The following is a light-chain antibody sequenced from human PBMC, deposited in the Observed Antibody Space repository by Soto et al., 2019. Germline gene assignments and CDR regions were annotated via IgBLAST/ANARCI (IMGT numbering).Light chain of an antibody. CDR2: SND. V-gene: IGLV1-47*02. Sequence: QSILTQPPSASGAPGQRVTISCSGRTSNIGTNFVYWYQQFPGTAPKLLIYSNDQRPSGVPERFSASRSGTTASLVISGLRSEDEADYYCAAGDDSLNARVFGGGTKLTV. CDR1: TSNIGTNF. CDR3: AAGDDSLNARV. J-gene: IGLJ3*02.